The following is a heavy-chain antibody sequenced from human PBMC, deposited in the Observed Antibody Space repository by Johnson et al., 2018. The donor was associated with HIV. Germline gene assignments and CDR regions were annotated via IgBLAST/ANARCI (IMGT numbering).Heavy chain of an antibody. Sequence: QVQLVESGGGLVEPGGSLRLSCTASGFAFSGYAMHWVRQAPGKGLEYVSSISSNGGGTYYANSVRGRFTISRDNSKNTLYLQMNSLRAEDTAVYYCAKDPLTVTGSWDAFDIWGQGTMVTVSS. CDR3: AKDPLTVTGSWDAFDI. D-gene: IGHD3-9*01. CDR2: ISSNGGGT. V-gene: IGHV3-64*04. CDR1: GFAFSGYA. J-gene: IGHJ3*02.